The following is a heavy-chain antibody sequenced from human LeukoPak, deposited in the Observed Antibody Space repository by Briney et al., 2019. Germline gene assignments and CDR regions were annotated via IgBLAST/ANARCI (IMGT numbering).Heavy chain of an antibody. V-gene: IGHV3-74*01. CDR1: GFTFSNFW. CDR3: VGGYDPHY. J-gene: IGHJ4*02. Sequence: PGGSLRLSCAASGFTFSNFWMHWVRQAPGKGLVWVSRINSDGSDTVYADSVKGRLTISRDNAKNTLYLQMYSLRVEDTAVYYCVGGYDPHYWGQGTLVTVSS. CDR2: INSDGSDT. D-gene: IGHD2-8*02.